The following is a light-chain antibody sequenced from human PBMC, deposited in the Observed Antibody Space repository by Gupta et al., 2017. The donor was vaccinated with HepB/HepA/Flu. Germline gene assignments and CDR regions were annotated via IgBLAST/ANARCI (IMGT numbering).Light chain of an antibody. V-gene: IGKV3-20*01. CDR1: QSVSSSY. CDR3: QQYGSYT. CDR2: GAS. J-gene: IGKJ2*01. Sequence: EIVLTQSPGTLSLSPGERATLSCRASQSVSSSYLAWYQQKPGQAPRLLIYGASSRATGSPDRISGSGSGTDFTLTISRLDPEDFAVYYCQQYGSYTFGQGTKLEIK.